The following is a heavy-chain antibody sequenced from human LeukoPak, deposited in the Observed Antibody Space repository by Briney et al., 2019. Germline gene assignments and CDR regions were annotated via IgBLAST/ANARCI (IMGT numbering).Heavy chain of an antibody. CDR3: ARQYDNSGYCFLQH. D-gene: IGHD3-22*01. CDR2: IYYSGST. V-gene: IGHV4-59*08. CDR1: GGSLSSYY. Sequence: SETLSLTCTVSGGSLSSYYWSWIRQPPGKGLEWIGYIYYSGSTNYNPSLKSRVTISIETSKNQFSLKLSSVTAADTAVYYCARQYDNSGYCFLQHWGQGTLVTASS. J-gene: IGHJ1*01.